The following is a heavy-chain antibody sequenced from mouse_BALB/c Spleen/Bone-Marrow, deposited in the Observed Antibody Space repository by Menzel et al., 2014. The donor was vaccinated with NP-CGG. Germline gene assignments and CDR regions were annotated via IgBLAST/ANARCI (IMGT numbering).Heavy chain of an antibody. Sequence: EVNLVESGPSLVKPSQTLSLTCSVTGDSITSGYWNWIRKFPGNELEYMGYISYSGTTYYNPSLKSRISTTRDTSKNQYYLQLNSVTTGDTAIYYCTRRRGNYEGYFDHWGQGTTLTVSS. CDR1: GDSITSGY. CDR2: ISYSGTT. CDR3: TRRRGNYEGYFDH. V-gene: IGHV3-8*02. J-gene: IGHJ2*01. D-gene: IGHD2-1*01.